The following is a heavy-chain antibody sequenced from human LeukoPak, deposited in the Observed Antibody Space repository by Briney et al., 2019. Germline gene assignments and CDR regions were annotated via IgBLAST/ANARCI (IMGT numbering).Heavy chain of an antibody. J-gene: IGHJ6*02. V-gene: IGHV4-34*01. Sequence: SETLSLTCAVYGGSFSGYYWRWIRQPPGKGLEWIGEINHSGSTNYNPSLKSRVTISVDTSKNQFSPKLSSVTAADTAVYYCASRACSSTSCYPRQLGYYYGMDVWGQGTTVTVSS. CDR1: GGSFSGYY. CDR3: ASRACSSTSCYPRQLGYYYGMDV. CDR2: INHSGST. D-gene: IGHD2-2*01.